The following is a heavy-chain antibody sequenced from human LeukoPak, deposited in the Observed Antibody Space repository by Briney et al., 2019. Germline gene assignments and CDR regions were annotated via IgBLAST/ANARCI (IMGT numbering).Heavy chain of an antibody. D-gene: IGHD6-19*01. V-gene: IGHV3-30*03. CDR3: ASLGTLVAVAGTTWFDP. J-gene: IGHJ5*02. CDR2: ISYDGSNK. Sequence: PGGSLRLSCAASGFTFSSYGMHWVRPAPGKGLEWVAVISYDGSNKYYADSVKGRFTISRDNSKNTLYLQMNSLRAEDTAVYYCASLGTLVAVAGTTWFDPWGQGTLVTVSS. CDR1: GFTFSSYG.